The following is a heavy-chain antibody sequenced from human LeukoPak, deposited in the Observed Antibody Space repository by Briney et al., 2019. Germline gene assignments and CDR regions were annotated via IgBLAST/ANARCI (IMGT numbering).Heavy chain of an antibody. CDR1: GYTFTDYS. Sequence: GAPVKVSCRASGYTFTDYSMHWVRQAPGQGLEWMGWINPNSGGTDYAQQFQGRVTMTWDTSIITAYMELSRLRSDDTAMYYCARGTDADFWGQGTLVIVSS. J-gene: IGHJ4*02. CDR3: ARGTDADF. V-gene: IGHV1-2*02. D-gene: IGHD3/OR15-3a*01. CDR2: INPNSGGT.